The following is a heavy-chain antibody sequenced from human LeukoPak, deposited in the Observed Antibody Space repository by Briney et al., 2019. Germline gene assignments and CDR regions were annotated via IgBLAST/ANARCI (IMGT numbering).Heavy chain of an antibody. J-gene: IGHJ4*02. CDR3: TSGGGMGYCSSTSCLQTDFDY. V-gene: IGHV3-7*01. CDR2: IKQDGSEK. CDR1: GFTFSSYW. D-gene: IGHD2-2*01. Sequence: GGSLRLSCAASGFTFSSYWMSWVRQAPGKGLEWVANIKQDGSEKYYVDSVKGRFTISRDNAKNSLYLQMNSLRAEDTAVYYCTSGGGMGYCSSTSCLQTDFDYWGQGTLVTVSS.